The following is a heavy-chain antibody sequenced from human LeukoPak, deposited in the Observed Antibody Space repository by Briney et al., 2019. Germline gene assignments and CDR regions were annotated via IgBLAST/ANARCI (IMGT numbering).Heavy chain of an antibody. Sequence: GASVKVSCKASGFTFINYYMHWVRQAPGQGLEWLRIINLSGGSTHYPQKFQDRVTMTRDTSTSTVYMELSSLRSEDTAVYYCARDLDYGEKSEDYWGQGTLVTVSS. CDR3: ARDLDYGEKSEDY. J-gene: IGHJ4*02. V-gene: IGHV1-46*01. CDR2: INLSGGST. D-gene: IGHD4/OR15-4a*01. CDR1: GFTFINYY.